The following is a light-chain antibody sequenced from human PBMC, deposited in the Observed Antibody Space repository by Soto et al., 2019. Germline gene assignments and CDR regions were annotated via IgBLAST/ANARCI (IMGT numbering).Light chain of an antibody. Sequence: ETVLTQSPGTLSLSPGERATLSCRASQSINSRYLAWYQQKPGQAPRLLIYGASSRATGIPDRFSGSGSGTDFTLTSSRLEPEDFAVYYCQQFGSSPGFTFGPGTIVDIK. J-gene: IGKJ3*01. CDR1: QSINSRY. CDR3: QQFGSSPGFT. V-gene: IGKV3-20*01. CDR2: GAS.